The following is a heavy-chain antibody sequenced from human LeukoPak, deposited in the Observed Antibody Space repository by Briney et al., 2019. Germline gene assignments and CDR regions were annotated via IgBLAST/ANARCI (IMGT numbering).Heavy chain of an antibody. V-gene: IGHV3-30-3*01. D-gene: IGHD3-3*01. Sequence: KPGGSLRLSCAASGFIFSDYSIHWVRQAPGKGLEWVSVMSYDGSDKYYADSVKGRFTISRDNSKNTLYLQMNSLRADDTAVYYCARPHNLEWVLDYFEYWGQGTQVTVAS. CDR3: ARPHNLEWVLDYFEY. J-gene: IGHJ4*02. CDR1: GFIFSDYS. CDR2: MSYDGSDK.